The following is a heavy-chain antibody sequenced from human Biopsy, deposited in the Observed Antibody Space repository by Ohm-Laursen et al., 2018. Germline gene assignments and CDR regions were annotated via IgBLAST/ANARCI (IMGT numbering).Heavy chain of an antibody. D-gene: IGHD3-22*01. CDR1: GGDINNYY. Sequence: SDTLSLTCDVSGGDINNYYWSWTRQPAGKGLEWIGRIYPGGSTNCNPSLKSRVTMSVDTSKKQLSLRLRSVTAADTAVYYCARGDYFDSNGYFWFDPWGQGTLVTVSS. J-gene: IGHJ5*02. V-gene: IGHV4-4*07. CDR2: IYPGGST. CDR3: ARGDYFDSNGYFWFDP.